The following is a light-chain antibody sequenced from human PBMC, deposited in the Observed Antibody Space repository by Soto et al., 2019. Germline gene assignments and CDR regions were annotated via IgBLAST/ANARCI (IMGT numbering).Light chain of an antibody. V-gene: IGLV2-14*01. Sequence: SVLTQPASVSGSPGQSITISCTGASSDVGGYNYVSWYQQHPGKAPKLIIYEVTTRPSGISNRFSGSKSGNTASLTISGLLAEDEADYYCGSYASTSTLGVFGTGTQLTVL. CDR3: GSYASTSTLGV. J-gene: IGLJ1*01. CDR1: SSDVGGYNY. CDR2: EVT.